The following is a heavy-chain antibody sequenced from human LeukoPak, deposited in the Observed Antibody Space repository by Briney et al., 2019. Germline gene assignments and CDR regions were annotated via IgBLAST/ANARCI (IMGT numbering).Heavy chain of an antibody. CDR1: GYTFTSYY. CDR3: ARENVDTATDY. CDR2: INPSGGST. J-gene: IGHJ4*02. V-gene: IGHV1-46*01. D-gene: IGHD5-18*01. Sequence: ASVKVSCKAYGYTFTSYYMHWVRQAPGQGLEWMGIINPSGGSTSYAQKFQGRVTMTRDTSTSTVYMELSSLRSEDTAVYYCARENVDTATDYWGQGTLVTVSS.